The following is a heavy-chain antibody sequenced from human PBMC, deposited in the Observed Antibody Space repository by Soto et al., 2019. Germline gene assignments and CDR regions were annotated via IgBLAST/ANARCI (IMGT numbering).Heavy chain of an antibody. Sequence: QVRLAQSGTEVKKPGSSVKVSCKASGGTFSDSGVTWVRQAPRQGLEWVGAILPKFGKTNYAQKFKGRFAIIADTSPDTVFLEVSRLKSDDTAVYFCARVTDVGTGYAMDVWGQGTTVIVSS. D-gene: IGHD3-10*01. V-gene: IGHV1-69*06. CDR2: ILPKFGKT. J-gene: IGHJ6*02. CDR3: ARVTDVGTGYAMDV. CDR1: GGTFSDSG.